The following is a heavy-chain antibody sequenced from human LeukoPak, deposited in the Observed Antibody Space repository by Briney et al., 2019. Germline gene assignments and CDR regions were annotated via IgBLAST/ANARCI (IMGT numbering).Heavy chain of an antibody. D-gene: IGHD6-19*01. CDR3: ASHDGSVPGSY. V-gene: IGHV5-51*01. CDR1: GYRFTNYW. J-gene: IGHJ4*02. Sequence: GESLKISCQGSGYRFTNYWIGWVRQMPGKGLEWMGIIYPADSDTRYSPSFQGQVTISVDKSINTADLHWSSLKASDTAMYYCASHDGSVPGSYWGQGTMLTVSS. CDR2: IYPADSDT.